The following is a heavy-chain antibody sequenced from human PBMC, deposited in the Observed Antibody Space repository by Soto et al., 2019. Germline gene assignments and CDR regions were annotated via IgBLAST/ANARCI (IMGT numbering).Heavy chain of an antibody. CDR1: GGSISSGGYD. D-gene: IGHD3-10*01. J-gene: IGHJ3*02. Sequence: SETLSLTTILSGGSISSGGYDWSWIRQHPGKGLEWIGYIYYSGSTYYNPSLKSRVTISVDTSKNQFSLKLSSVTAADTAVYYCARDSPDYYGSGSYYKPDHDAFDIWGQGTMVTVSS. CDR2: IYYSGST. V-gene: IGHV4-31*02. CDR3: ARDSPDYYGSGSYYKPDHDAFDI.